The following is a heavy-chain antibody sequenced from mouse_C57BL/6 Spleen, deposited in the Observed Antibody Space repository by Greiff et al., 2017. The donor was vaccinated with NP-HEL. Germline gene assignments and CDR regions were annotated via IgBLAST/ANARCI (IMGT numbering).Heavy chain of an antibody. CDR3: ARSDYYAMDY. V-gene: IGHV1-54*01. Sequence: VQRVESGAELVRPGTSVKVSCKASGYAFTNYLIEWVKQRPGQGLEWIGVINPGSGGTNYNEKFKGKATLTADKSSSTAYMQLSSLTSEDSAVYFCARSDYYAMDYWGQGTSVTVSS. CDR2: INPGSGGT. CDR1: GYAFTNYL. J-gene: IGHJ4*01.